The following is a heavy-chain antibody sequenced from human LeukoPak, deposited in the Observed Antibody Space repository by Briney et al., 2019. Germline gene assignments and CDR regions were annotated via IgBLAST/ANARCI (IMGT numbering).Heavy chain of an antibody. J-gene: IGHJ5*02. CDR3: ARDPSAVAAGWFDP. CDR1: GGSISSGSYY. Sequence: SETLSLTCTVSGGSISSGSYYWSWIRQPAGKGLEWIGRIYTSGSTNYNPPLKSRVTISVDTSKNQFSLKLSSVTAADTAVYYCARDPSAVAAGWFDPWGQGTLVTVSS. D-gene: IGHD6-19*01. V-gene: IGHV4-61*02. CDR2: IYTSGST.